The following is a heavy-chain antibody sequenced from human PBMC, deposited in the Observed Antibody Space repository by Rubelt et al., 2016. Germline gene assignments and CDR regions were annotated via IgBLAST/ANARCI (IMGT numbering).Heavy chain of an antibody. CDR1: GFTFDSSA. Sequence: SGFTFDSSAMHWVRQAPGKGLEWVAIVSYDGTNEYYRDSVKGRFIISRDNSKRTLFLQMNSLRPEDTAVYYCAREGSYYYYGMDVWGQGTTVTVSS. CDR2: VSYDGTNE. J-gene: IGHJ6*02. V-gene: IGHV3-30*04. CDR3: AREGSYYYYGMDV.